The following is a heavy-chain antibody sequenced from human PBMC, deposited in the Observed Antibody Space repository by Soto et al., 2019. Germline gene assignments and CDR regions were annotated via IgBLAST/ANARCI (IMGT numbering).Heavy chain of an antibody. J-gene: IGHJ4*02. CDR2: ISGGGVNR. CDR1: GFSFSDYA. V-gene: IGHV3-23*04. CDR3: AKDRTASYGSGIYSDC. D-gene: IGHD3-10*01. Sequence: EVQLVESGGGLVQPGGSLRLSCAASGFSFSDYAMSWVRQAPGKGLEWVSSISGGGVNRYYADSVKGRFTISRDNSKNTLYLQMNSLRVEDTAVYYCAKDRTASYGSGIYSDCWGQGTLVTVSS.